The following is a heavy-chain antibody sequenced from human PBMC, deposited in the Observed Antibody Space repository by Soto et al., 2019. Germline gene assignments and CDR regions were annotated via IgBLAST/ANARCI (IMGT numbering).Heavy chain of an antibody. CDR2: INAGNGNA. D-gene: IGHD2-21*01. CDR3: ARVMYLSYYYYGMDV. Sequence: ASVKVSCKASGYTFTSYAMHWVRQAPGQRLEWMGWINAGNGNAKYSQKFQGRVTITRDTSASTAYMELSSLRSEDTAVYYCARVMYLSYYYYGMDVWGQGTTVTVSS. V-gene: IGHV1-3*01. J-gene: IGHJ6*02. CDR1: GYTFTSYA.